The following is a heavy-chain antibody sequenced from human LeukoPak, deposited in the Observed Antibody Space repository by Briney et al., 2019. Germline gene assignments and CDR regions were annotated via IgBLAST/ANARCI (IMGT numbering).Heavy chain of an antibody. CDR1: GGSFSGYY. D-gene: IGHD5-18*01. CDR3: ARHSYGLRGVDY. Sequence: PSETLSLTCAVYGGSFSGYYWSWIRQPPGKGLEWIGEINHSGSTNYNPSLKSRVTISVDTSKNQFSLKLSSVTAADTAVYYCARHSYGLRGVDYWGQGTLVTVSS. CDR2: INHSGST. J-gene: IGHJ4*02. V-gene: IGHV4-34*01.